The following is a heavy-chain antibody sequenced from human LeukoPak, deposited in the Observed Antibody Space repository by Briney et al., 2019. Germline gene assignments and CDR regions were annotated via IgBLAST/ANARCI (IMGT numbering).Heavy chain of an antibody. CDR2: ISYDGSNK. CDR3: ARDFGRNGDFHAFDI. CDR1: GFTFSSYG. D-gene: IGHD4-17*01. V-gene: IGHV3-30*03. Sequence: GGSLRLSCAASGFTFSSYGMHWVRQAPGKGLEWVAVISYDGSNKYYADSVKGRFSISRENSKNTLYLQMNSLRAEDTAVYYCARDFGRNGDFHAFDIWGQGTMVTVSS. J-gene: IGHJ3*02.